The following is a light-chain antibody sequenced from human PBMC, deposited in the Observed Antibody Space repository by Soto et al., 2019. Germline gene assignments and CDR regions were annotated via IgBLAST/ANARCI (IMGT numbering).Light chain of an antibody. CDR3: KQLGTPPGT. J-gene: IGKJ1*01. V-gene: IGKV3-20*01. CDR2: GAS. CDR1: QSVSSSY. Sequence: EIVLTQSPGTLSLSPGERATLSCRASQSVSSSYLAWYQQKPGQAPRLLIYGASSRATGIPDRFSGSGSGKDFPFPISSRGPKNFAVFYWKQLGTPPGTFGQGPRGEIK.